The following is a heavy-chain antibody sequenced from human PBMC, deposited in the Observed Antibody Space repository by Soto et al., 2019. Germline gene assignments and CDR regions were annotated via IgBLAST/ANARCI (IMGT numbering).Heavy chain of an antibody. J-gene: IGHJ4*02. CDR1: GFNFGFFG. Sequence: QIQLVESGGDVVQPGKSLRLSCAASGFNFGFFGMHWVRQPPGKGLEWVAFISGDGINTQYADSVRGRFTLSRDYSRKTMYLQMDSLRDEDTALYYCARGNLSFDFDSWGLGTLVTVSS. CDR3: ARGNLSFDFDS. D-gene: IGHD1-26*01. V-gene: IGHV3-30*03. CDR2: ISGDGINT.